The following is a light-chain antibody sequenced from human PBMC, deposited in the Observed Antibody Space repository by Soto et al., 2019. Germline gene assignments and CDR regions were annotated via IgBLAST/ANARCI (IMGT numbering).Light chain of an antibody. J-gene: IGKJ5*01. Sequence: EIVLTQSPATLSLSPLERATLSCRASQSVSSSYLAWYQQKPGQAPRLLIYGASSRATGIPDRFSGSGSGTDFTLTISRLEPEDFAVYYCQQYGSSPRITFGQGTRLEMK. V-gene: IGKV3-20*01. CDR2: GAS. CDR3: QQYGSSPRIT. CDR1: QSVSSSY.